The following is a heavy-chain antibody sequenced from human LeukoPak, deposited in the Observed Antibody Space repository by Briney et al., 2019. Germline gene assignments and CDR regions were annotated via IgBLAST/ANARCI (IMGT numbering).Heavy chain of an antibody. Sequence: ASVKVSCKASGYAFTHYDINWVRLATGQGLEWMGGVIPIFGTANYAQKFQGRVTITADESTSTAYMELSSLRSEDTAVYYCARDPNYDSSGYDWGQGTLVTVSS. D-gene: IGHD3-22*01. CDR1: GYAFTHYD. J-gene: IGHJ4*02. CDR2: VIPIFGTA. V-gene: IGHV1-69*13. CDR3: ARDPNYDSSGYD.